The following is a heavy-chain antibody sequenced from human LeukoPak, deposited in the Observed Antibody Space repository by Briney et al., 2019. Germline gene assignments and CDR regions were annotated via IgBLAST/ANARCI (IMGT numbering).Heavy chain of an antibody. D-gene: IGHD6-6*01. CDR1: GGSFSGYY. CDR2: INHSGSH. Sequence: SETLSLTCAVYGGSFSGYYWSWIRQPPGKGLEWIGEINHSGSHNYNPSLKSQVHISVDTSTSHFSLKLSSVTAADTAVYYCARGPRNSIAARRRRSFDYWGQGTLVTVSS. J-gene: IGHJ4*02. CDR3: ARGPRNSIAARRRRSFDY. V-gene: IGHV4-34*01.